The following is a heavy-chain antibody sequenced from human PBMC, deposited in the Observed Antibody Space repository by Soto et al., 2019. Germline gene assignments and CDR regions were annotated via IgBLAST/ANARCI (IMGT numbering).Heavy chain of an antibody. J-gene: IGHJ4*02. CDR2: IHAGNGNT. V-gene: IGHV1-3*01. CDR3: ARNGVGTYQFDY. CDR1: GYSFSSYA. Sequence: ASVKVSCKASGYSFSSYAVHWVRQAPGQRLEWMGWIHAGNGNTKYSQKFQGRVTITRDTSASTAYMELSSLRSEDTAVYYCARNGVGTYQFDYWGQGTLVTVSS. D-gene: IGHD1-1*01.